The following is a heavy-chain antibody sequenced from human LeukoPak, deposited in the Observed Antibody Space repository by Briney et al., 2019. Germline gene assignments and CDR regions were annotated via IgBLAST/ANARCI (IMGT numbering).Heavy chain of an antibody. V-gene: IGHV3-53*04. CDR2: IYSGGST. D-gene: IGHD3-10*01. CDR1: GFTVSSNY. CDR3: ARSPPLTYGSGSYLYFDY. J-gene: IGHJ4*02. Sequence: GGSLRPSCAASGFTVSSNYMSWVRQAPGKGLEWVSVIYSGGSTYYADSVKGRFTISRHNSKNTLYLQMNSLRAEDTAVYYCARSPPLTYGSGSYLYFDYWGQGTLVTVSS.